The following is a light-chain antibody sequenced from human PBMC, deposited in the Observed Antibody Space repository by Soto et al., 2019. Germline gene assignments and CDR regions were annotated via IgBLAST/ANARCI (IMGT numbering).Light chain of an antibody. CDR2: GAS. Sequence: EVVLTQSPGTLSLSPGDRASLSCRASQNLSRYFLAWYQHKPGQAPRLLISGASRRATGIPDRFSGGGSGTDFTLTISRLEPEDFASYYCQQHDSLPFTFGQGTRLDIK. CDR3: QQHDSLPFT. J-gene: IGKJ5*01. CDR1: QNLSRYF. V-gene: IGKV3-20*01.